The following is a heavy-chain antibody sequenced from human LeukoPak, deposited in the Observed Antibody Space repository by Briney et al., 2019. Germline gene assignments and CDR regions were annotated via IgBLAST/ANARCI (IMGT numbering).Heavy chain of an antibody. V-gene: IGHV4-59*12. CDR2: IYYTGNT. J-gene: IGHJ5*02. CDR1: GGSISHYF. D-gene: IGHD6-13*01. CDR3: ARAPQASSSWYVKADWFDP. Sequence: MPSETLSLTCTVSGGSISHYFWTWIRQSPGKGLEWIGYIYYTGNTKYNPSLMSRVTMSVDTSKNQFSLKLSSVTAADTAVYYCARAPQASSSWYVKADWFDPWGRGTLVTVSS.